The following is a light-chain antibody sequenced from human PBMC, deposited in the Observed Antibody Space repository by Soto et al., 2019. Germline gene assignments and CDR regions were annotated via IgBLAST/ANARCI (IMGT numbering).Light chain of an antibody. J-gene: IGKJ3*01. Sequence: ENVLTQSPGTLSLYPGERATLSCRASQSVSSSYLAWYQQKPGQAPRLLIYGASSRATGIPDRFSGSGSGRDLTLTISRLDSEDFAVYYCQQYGSSPGFTFGAGTKVDIK. CDR2: GAS. CDR3: QQYGSSPGFT. CDR1: QSVSSSY. V-gene: IGKV3-20*01.